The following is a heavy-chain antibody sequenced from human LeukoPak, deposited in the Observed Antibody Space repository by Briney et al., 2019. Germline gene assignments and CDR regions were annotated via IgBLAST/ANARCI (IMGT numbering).Heavy chain of an antibody. Sequence: PGGSLRLSCAASGFTFSDNYMSWVRQAPGKGLEWVSVMYSGGDTYYANSVKGGFTFSRDISKNTLYLQMNGLRTEDTAMYYCARDAPQVPAAGVLASWGQGTLVTVSS. J-gene: IGHJ5*02. V-gene: IGHV3-53*01. CDR1: GFTFSDNY. CDR3: ARDAPQVPAAGVLAS. D-gene: IGHD6-13*01. CDR2: MYSGGDT.